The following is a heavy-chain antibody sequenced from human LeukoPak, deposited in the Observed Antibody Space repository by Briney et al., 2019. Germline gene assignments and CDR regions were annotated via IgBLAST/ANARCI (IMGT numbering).Heavy chain of an antibody. D-gene: IGHD4-17*01. CDR3: ARDESGDYGDYQADY. Sequence: SVKVSCKASGGTFSSYAISWVRQAPGRGLEWMGGIIPIFGTANYAQKFQGRVTITADESTSTAYMELSSLRSEDTAVYYCARDESGDYGDYQADYWGQGTLVTVSS. CDR2: IIPIFGTA. J-gene: IGHJ4*02. CDR1: GGTFSSYA. V-gene: IGHV1-69*13.